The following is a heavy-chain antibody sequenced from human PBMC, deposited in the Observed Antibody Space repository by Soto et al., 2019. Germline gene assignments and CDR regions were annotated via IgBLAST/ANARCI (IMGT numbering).Heavy chain of an antibody. J-gene: IGHJ6*02. CDR3: ARLWFGEFYGMDV. CDR2: IYYSGST. CDR1: GGSISSGDYY. Sequence: SETLSLTCTVSGGSISSGDYYWSWIRQPPGKGLEWIGYIYYSGSTYYNPSLKSRVTISVDTSKNQFSLKLSSVTAADTALYNCARLWFGEFYGMDVWGQGTTVTVSS. V-gene: IGHV4-30-4*01. D-gene: IGHD3-10*01.